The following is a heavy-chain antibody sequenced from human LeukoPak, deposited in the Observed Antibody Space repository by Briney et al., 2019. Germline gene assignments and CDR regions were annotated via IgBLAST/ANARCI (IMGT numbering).Heavy chain of an antibody. D-gene: IGHD6-13*01. Sequence: GGSLRLSCAASGFTVSSNYMSWVRQAPGKGLEWVSVIYSGGSTYYADSVKGRFTISRDNSKNTLYLQMNSLRAEDTAVYYCAAAGLYYYYGMDVWGQGTTVTVSS. V-gene: IGHV3-66*01. CDR3: AAAGLYYYYGMDV. CDR2: IYSGGST. J-gene: IGHJ6*02. CDR1: GFTVSSNY.